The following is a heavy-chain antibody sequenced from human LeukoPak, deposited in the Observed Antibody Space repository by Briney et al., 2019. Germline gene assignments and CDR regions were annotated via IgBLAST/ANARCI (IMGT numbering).Heavy chain of an antibody. CDR2: IKEDGSDK. V-gene: IGHV3-7*01. D-gene: IGHD6-19*01. Sequence: GGSLRLSCAASGFTFDDYDMRWVRQAPGKGLEWVANIKEDGSDKYYVDSVKGRFTISRDNAKNSVYLQMNSPRADDTAVYYCARGSGWTDYWGQGTLVTVSS. CDR3: ARGSGWTDY. CDR1: GFTFDDYD. J-gene: IGHJ4*02.